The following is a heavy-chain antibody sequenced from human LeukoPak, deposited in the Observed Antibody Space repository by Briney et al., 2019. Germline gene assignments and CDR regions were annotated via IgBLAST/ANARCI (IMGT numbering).Heavy chain of an antibody. CDR2: INPNSGGT. V-gene: IGHV1-2*02. Sequence: ASVKVSCKASGYTFTGYYMHWVRQAPGQGLEWMGWINPNSGGTNYAQKLQGRVTMTTDTSTSTAYMELRSLRSDDTAVYYCARDRRWELGYFDYWGQGTLVTVSS. J-gene: IGHJ4*02. CDR3: ARDRRWELGYFDY. CDR1: GYTFTGYY. D-gene: IGHD1-26*01.